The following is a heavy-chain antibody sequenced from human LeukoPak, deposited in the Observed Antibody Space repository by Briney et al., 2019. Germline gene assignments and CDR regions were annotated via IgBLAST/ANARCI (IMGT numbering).Heavy chain of an antibody. CDR1: GGSISSSSYY. V-gene: IGHV4-39*07. CDR3: ARDQKQWQAHGWFDP. D-gene: IGHD6-19*01. CDR2: IYYSGST. Sequence: PSETLSLTCTVSGGSISSSSYYWGWIRQPPGKGLEWIGSIYYSGSTYYNPSLKSRVTISVDTSKNQFSLKLSSVTAADTAVYYCARDQKQWQAHGWFDPWGQGTLVTVSS. J-gene: IGHJ5*02.